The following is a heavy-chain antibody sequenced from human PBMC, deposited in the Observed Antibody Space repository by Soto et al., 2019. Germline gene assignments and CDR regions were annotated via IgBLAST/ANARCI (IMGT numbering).Heavy chain of an antibody. CDR3: ASRGGFGIAAHYYYYYMEV. J-gene: IGHJ6*03. Sequence: SVKVSCKASGGTFSSYTISWVRQAPGQGLEWMGRIIPILGIANYAQKFQGRVTITADKSTSTAYMELSSLRSEDTAVYYCASRGGFGIAAHYYYYYMEVWAKGTTVTVSS. CDR2: IIPILGIA. D-gene: IGHD6-6*01. V-gene: IGHV1-69*02. CDR1: GGTFSSYT.